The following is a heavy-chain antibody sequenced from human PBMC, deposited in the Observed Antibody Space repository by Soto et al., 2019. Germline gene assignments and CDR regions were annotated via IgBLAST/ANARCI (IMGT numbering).Heavy chain of an antibody. CDR2: IYWNDDK. J-gene: IGHJ5*02. CDR1: GFSLSTNGLG. V-gene: IGHV2-5*01. CDR3: AREGAILPRFFDP. D-gene: IGHD2-2*02. Sequence: QITLKASGPTLVKHTETLMLICTVSGFSLSTNGLGGGWIRLPSGEALPWLAPIYWNDDKRYIPSLQSRLTITKDTSKSQVVFTISNLDPLDTATYSCAREGAILPRFFDPLGQGIPVTVSS.